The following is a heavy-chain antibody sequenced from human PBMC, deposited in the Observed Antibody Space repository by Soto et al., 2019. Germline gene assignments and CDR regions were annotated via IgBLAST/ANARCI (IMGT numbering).Heavy chain of an antibody. V-gene: IGHV3-48*02. Sequence: EVQLVESGGGLVQPGGSLRLSCAASGFTFSSYSMNWVRQAPGKGLEWVSYISSSSSTIYYADSVEGRFTISRDNAKNSLYLQMNSLRDEDTAVYYCASMYDYQVNYYYYGMDVWGQGTTVTVSS. CDR1: GFTFSSYS. J-gene: IGHJ6*02. CDR2: ISSSSSTI. D-gene: IGHD4-17*01. CDR3: ASMYDYQVNYYYYGMDV.